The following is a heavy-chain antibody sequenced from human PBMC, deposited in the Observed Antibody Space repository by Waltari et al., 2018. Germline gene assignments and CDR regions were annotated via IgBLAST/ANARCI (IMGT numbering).Heavy chain of an antibody. V-gene: IGHV7-4-1*02. CDR1: GYTFTNYA. J-gene: IGHJ5*02. Sequence: QVQLVQSGSELKKPGASVKVSCKASGYTFTNYAINWLRQAPGQGLELMGCINTNTGNPTYVQGFTGRFVFALDTSVSTAYLQINSLKADDTAVYYCAREVVPAATIVVNWFDPWGQGTLVTVSS. CDR2: INTNTGNP. D-gene: IGHD2-2*01. CDR3: AREVVPAATIVVNWFDP.